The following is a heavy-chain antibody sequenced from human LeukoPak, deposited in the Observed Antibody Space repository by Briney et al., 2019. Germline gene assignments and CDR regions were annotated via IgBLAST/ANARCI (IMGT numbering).Heavy chain of an antibody. CDR3: AKALSRWLQLVYYFDY. J-gene: IGHJ4*02. D-gene: IGHD5-24*01. CDR2: ISGRGGST. Sequence: GGSLRLSCAASGFTFSSYAMSWVRQAPGEGLEWVSAISGRGGSTYYADSVKGRFTISRDNSKNTLYLQMNSLRAEDTAVYYCAKALSRWLQLVYYFDYWGQGTLVTVSS. V-gene: IGHV3-23*01. CDR1: GFTFSSYA.